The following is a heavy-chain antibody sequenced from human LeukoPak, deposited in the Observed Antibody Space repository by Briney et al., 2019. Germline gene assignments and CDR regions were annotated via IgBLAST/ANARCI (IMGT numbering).Heavy chain of an antibody. D-gene: IGHD4-23*01. CDR2: IYSGGST. CDR3: ARAGGYSAY. Sequence: GGSLRLSCAASGFTFSSYEMNWVRQAPGKGLEWVSVIYSGGSTSYADSVKGRFTISRDNSNNTLYLQMNNLRAEDTAVYYCARAGGYSAYWGQGTLVTVSS. V-gene: IGHV3-53*01. CDR1: GFTFSSYE. J-gene: IGHJ4*02.